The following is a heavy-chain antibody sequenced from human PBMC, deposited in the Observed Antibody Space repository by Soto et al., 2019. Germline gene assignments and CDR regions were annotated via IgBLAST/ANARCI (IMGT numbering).Heavy chain of an antibody. CDR1: GFTFSSYA. CDR2: IKQDGSEK. V-gene: IGHV3-7*01. CDR3: ARGKGDISGYRH. D-gene: IGHD3-22*01. Sequence: GGSLRLSCAASGFTFSSYAMSWVRQAPGKGLEWVANIKQDGSEKYYVDSVKGRFTISRDNAKNSLYLQMNSLRAEDTAVYYCARGKGDISGYRHWGQGTLVTVSS. J-gene: IGHJ4*02.